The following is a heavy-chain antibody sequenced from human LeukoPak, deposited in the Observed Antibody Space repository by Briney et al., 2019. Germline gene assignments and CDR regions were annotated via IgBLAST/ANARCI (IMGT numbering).Heavy chain of an antibody. V-gene: IGHV3-11*04. CDR3: ARGSHPPTG. Sequence: GGSLSLSCAASGLTFSDYYMTWIRQAPGKGLEWVAYISNSGNIIYYVDSVKGRFTISRDNAKNSLYLQMNSLRAEDTAVYYCARGSHPPTGWGQGTLVTVSS. D-gene: IGHD2-8*02. CDR1: GLTFSDYY. J-gene: IGHJ4*02. CDR2: ISNSGNII.